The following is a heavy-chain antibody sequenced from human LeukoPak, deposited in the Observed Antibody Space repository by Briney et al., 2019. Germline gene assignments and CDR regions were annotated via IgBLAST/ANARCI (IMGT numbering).Heavy chain of an antibody. V-gene: IGHV5-51*01. Sequence: GESLKVSCKGSGYSFTSYRIGWARQMPGKGLEWMGIIYPGDSDTRYSPSFQGQVTISADKSITTAYLQWSSLKASDTAMYYCARAPRYCSSTSCYTPSNWFDPWGQGTLVTVSS. J-gene: IGHJ5*02. D-gene: IGHD2-2*02. CDR1: GYSFTSYR. CDR3: ARAPRYCSSTSCYTPSNWFDP. CDR2: IYPGDSDT.